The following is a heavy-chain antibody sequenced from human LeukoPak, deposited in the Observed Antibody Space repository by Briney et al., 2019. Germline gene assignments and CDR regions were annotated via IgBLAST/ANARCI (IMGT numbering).Heavy chain of an antibody. V-gene: IGHV4-4*07. Sequence: SETLSLTCTVSGGSFSNYYWSWVRQPAGKGLEWIGRIYTSGSTNYNPSVKSRVAMSVDTSNNQFSLKLTSVTAADTAVYYCARQPPQYYGMDVWGQGTTVTVSS. CDR3: ARQPPQYYGMDV. CDR1: GGSFSNYY. D-gene: IGHD1-14*01. J-gene: IGHJ6*02. CDR2: IYTSGST.